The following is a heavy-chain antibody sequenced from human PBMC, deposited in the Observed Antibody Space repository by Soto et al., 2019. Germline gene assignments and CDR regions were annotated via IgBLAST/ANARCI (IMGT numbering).Heavy chain of an antibody. J-gene: IGHJ4*02. CDR2: TSSYNGDT. D-gene: IGHD1-26*01. Sequence: GQLVQSGAEVKKPGASVKVSCKASGYTFTSYGISWVRQAPGQGLEWMGWTSSYNGDTNYAPKLQGRVTMTTDTSTSTAYMEVRSLRSDDTAVYYCARDLDSASYYRYWGQGTLVSVSS. V-gene: IGHV1-18*01. CDR3: ARDLDSASYYRY. CDR1: GYTFTSYG.